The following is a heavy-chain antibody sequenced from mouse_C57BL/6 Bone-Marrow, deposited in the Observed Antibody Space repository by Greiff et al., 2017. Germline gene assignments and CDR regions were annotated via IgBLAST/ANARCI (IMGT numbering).Heavy chain of an antibody. J-gene: IGHJ4*01. Sequence: QVQLKESGAELARPGASVKLSCKASGYTFTSYGISWVKQSTGQGLEWIGEIYPRSGNTYYNEKFKGKATLTADKSSSTAYMELRSLTSEDSAVYCCAIVTTVVATGAMDYWGQGTTVTVSS. CDR1: GYTFTSYG. CDR3: AIVTTVVATGAMDY. V-gene: IGHV1-81*01. CDR2: IYPRSGNT. D-gene: IGHD1-1*01.